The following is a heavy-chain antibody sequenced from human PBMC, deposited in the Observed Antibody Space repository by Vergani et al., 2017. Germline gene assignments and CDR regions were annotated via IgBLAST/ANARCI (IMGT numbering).Heavy chain of an antibody. J-gene: IGHJ5*02. CDR1: GYSFTSYW. Sequence: EVQLVQSGAEVKKPGESLKISCKGSGYSFTSYWIGWVRQMPGKGLEWMGIIYPGDSDTRYSPSFQGQVTISADKSLSTAYLQWSSLKASDTAMYYCARSIVVVPAAMSFDPWGQGTLVTVSS. CDR3: ARSIVVVPAAMSFDP. V-gene: IGHV5-51*03. D-gene: IGHD2-2*01. CDR2: IYPGDSDT.